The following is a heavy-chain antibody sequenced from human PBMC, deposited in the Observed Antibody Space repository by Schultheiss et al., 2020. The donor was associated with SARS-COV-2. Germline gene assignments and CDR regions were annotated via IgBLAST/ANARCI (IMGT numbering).Heavy chain of an antibody. CDR1: GGTFSSYA. D-gene: IGHD3-22*01. CDR3: AREEPSRRYYDSSGYYPSDY. Sequence: SVKVSCKASGGTFSSYAISWVRQAPGQGLEWMGGIIPIFGTANYAQKFQGRVTITADESTSTAYMELSSLRSEDTAVYYCAREEPSRRYYDSSGYYPSDYWGQGTLVTVSS. CDR2: IIPIFGTA. V-gene: IGHV1-69*13. J-gene: IGHJ4*02.